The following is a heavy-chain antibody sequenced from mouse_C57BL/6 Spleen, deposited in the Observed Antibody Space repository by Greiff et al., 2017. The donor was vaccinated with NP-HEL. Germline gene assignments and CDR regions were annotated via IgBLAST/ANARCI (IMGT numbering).Heavy chain of an antibody. CDR3: TSPAPVTTVVRDYYAMDY. J-gene: IGHJ4*01. CDR2: IYPGNSDT. V-gene: IGHV1-5*01. CDR1: GYTFTSYW. D-gene: IGHD1-1*01. Sequence: EVQLQESGTVLARPGASVKMSCKTSGYTFTSYWMHWVKQRPGQGLEWIGAIYPGNSDTSYNQKFKGKAKLTAVTSASTAYMELSSLTNEDSAVYYCTSPAPVTTVVRDYYAMDYWGQGTSVTVSS.